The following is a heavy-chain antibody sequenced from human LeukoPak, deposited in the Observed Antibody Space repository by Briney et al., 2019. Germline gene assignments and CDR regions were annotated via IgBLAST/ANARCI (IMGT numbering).Heavy chain of an antibody. D-gene: IGHD6-19*01. CDR1: GFTFDDYA. CDR2: ISWNSGSI. V-gene: IGHV3-9*01. Sequence: GRSLRLSCAASGFTFDDYAMHWVRQAPGKGLEWVSGISWNSGSIGYADSVKGRFTISRDDAKNSLYLQMNSLRAEDTALYYCAKDVMYSSGWSGRGFDYWGQGTLVTVSS. CDR3: AKDVMYSSGWSGRGFDY. J-gene: IGHJ4*02.